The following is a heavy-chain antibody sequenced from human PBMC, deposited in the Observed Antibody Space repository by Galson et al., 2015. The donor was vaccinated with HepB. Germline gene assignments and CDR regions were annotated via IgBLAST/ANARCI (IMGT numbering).Heavy chain of an antibody. Sequence: QSGAEVKKPGESLKISCKGSGFTFSSYWIAWVRQMPGKGLEWMGITYPGDPDTRYNPSFQAHVTISADKSISTAYLQWSSLRASDTAIYYCARQAAGTYDALDIWGPGTMVTVSS. V-gene: IGHV5-51*01. D-gene: IGHD6-25*01. CDR1: GFTFSSYW. CDR2: TYPGDPDT. J-gene: IGHJ3*02. CDR3: ARQAAGTYDALDI.